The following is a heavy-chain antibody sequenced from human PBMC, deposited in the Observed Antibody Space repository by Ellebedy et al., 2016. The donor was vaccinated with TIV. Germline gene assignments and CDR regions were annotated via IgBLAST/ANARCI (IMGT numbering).Heavy chain of an antibody. V-gene: IGHV3-53*01. Sequence: PGGSLRLSCAASGFTVSSNFMTWVRQAPGKGLEWVSVIYGGGTIRYADSVKGRFTISRDNSKNTVDLQMNSRRAEDTAVYYCARPTVPDTICGACGMDVWGQGTTVIVSS. D-gene: IGHD2-2*01. CDR3: ARPTVPDTICGACGMDV. J-gene: IGHJ6*02. CDR1: GFTVSSNF. CDR2: IYGGGTI.